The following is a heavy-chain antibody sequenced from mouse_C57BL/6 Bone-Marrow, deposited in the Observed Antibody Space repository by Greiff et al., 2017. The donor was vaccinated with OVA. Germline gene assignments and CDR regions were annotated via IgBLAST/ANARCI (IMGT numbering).Heavy chain of an antibody. Sequence: QVQLQQPGAELVKPGASVKMSCKASGYTFTSYWITWVKQRPGQGLEWIGDIYPGSGSTTYNEKFKSKATLTVDTSSSTAYMQLSSLTSEDSAVYYCARGGIYYYGSSWYFDVWGTGTTVTVSS. CDR1: GYTFTSYW. V-gene: IGHV1-55*01. J-gene: IGHJ1*03. CDR2: IYPGSGST. CDR3: ARGGIYYYGSSWYFDV. D-gene: IGHD1-1*01.